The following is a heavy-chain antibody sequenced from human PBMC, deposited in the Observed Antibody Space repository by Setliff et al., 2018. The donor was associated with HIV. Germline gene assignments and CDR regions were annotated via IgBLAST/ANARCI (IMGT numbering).Heavy chain of an antibody. D-gene: IGHD3-10*01. CDR1: GGTFSSYA. Sequence: ASVKVSCKASGGTFSSYAISWVRQTPGQGLEWMGWVNAGNGNTKYSQKFQGRVTITRDTSASTAYMELSRLRSEDTAVYYCARGSSGFRSGSYYNTFIDYWGQGTLVTVSS. V-gene: IGHV1-3*01. J-gene: IGHJ4*02. CDR3: ARGSSGFRSGSYYNTFIDY. CDR2: VNAGNGNT.